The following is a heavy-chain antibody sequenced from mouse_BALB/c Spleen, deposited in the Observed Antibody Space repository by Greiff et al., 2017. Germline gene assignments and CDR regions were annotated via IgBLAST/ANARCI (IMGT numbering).Heavy chain of an antibody. D-gene: IGHD1-1*01. CDR1: GFTFSDYY. V-gene: IGHV5-4*02. CDR2: ISDGGSYT. Sequence: DVQLVESGGGLVKPGGSLKLSCAASGFTFSDYYMYWVRQTPEKRLEWVATISDGGSYTYYPDSVKGRFTISRDNAKNNLYLQMSSMKSEDTAMYYCARAGYYGSSYYAMDYWGQGTSVTVSS. J-gene: IGHJ4*01. CDR3: ARAGYYGSSYYAMDY.